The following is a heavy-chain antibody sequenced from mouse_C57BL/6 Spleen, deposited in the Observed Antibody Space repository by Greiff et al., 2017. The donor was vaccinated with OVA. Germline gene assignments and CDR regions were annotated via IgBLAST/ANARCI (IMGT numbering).Heavy chain of an antibody. Sequence: QVQLQQPGAELVKPGASVTLSCKASGYTFTSYWMHWVKQRPGQGLEWIGMIHPNSGSTNYNEKFKSKATLTVDKSSSTAYMQLSSLTSEDSGVYYCARQPYYGSEDYWGQGTTLTVSS. CDR2: IHPNSGST. CDR1: GYTFTSYW. V-gene: IGHV1-64*01. CDR3: ARQPYYGSEDY. D-gene: IGHD1-1*01. J-gene: IGHJ2*01.